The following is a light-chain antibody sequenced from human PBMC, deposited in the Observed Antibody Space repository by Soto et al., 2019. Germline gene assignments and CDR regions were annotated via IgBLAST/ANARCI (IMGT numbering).Light chain of an antibody. CDR3: QHDNNLPWT. CDR2: GGS. J-gene: IGKJ1*01. V-gene: IGKV3-20*01. CDR1: QSVSSSN. Sequence: VFTPPPGTLSLSPGERATLSCRASQSVSSSNLAWYQQKRGQSPRVIIYGGSTRAAGIPDRFSGSGSGPDFTLTISRLEPEDFAMYFCQHDNNLPWTFGQGTKVDIK.